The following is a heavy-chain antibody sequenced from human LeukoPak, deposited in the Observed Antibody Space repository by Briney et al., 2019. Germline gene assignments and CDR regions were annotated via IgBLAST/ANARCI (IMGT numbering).Heavy chain of an antibody. CDR3: AKVGGYFDWLLYHY. V-gene: IGHV3-21*04. CDR1: GFTFSSYS. Sequence: GGSLRLSCAASGFTFSSYSMNWVRQAPGKGLEWVSSISSSSSYIYYADSVKGRFTISRDNSKNTLYLQMNSLRAEDTAVYYCAKVGGYFDWLLYHYWGQGALVTVSS. D-gene: IGHD3-9*01. CDR2: ISSSSSYI. J-gene: IGHJ4*02.